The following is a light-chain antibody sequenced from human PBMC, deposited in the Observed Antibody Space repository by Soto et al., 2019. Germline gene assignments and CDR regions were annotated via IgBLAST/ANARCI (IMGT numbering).Light chain of an antibody. CDR1: QTVRSSY. J-gene: IGKJ4*01. CDR3: QQYGDSIT. V-gene: IGKV3-20*01. CDR2: GAF. Sequence: TQSPGSLSLSSGERATVSCRASQTVRSSYLAWYQQRPGQAPILLIYGAFNRATGIPDRFSGSESGRDYNLTISRLDPEDSAVYYCQQYGDSITFGGGTKVEI.